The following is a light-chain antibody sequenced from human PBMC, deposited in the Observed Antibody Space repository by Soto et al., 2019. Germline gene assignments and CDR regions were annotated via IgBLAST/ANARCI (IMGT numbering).Light chain of an antibody. CDR3: SSYTSSSTLGYV. V-gene: IGLV2-14*01. Sequence: QSVLTQPASVSGYPGQSIPISETETSSDVGGYNYVSWYQQHPGKAPKLMIYEVSNRPSGVSNRFSGSKSGNTASLTISGLQAEDEADYYCSSYTSSSTLGYVFGTGTKVTVL. CDR1: SSDVGGYNY. CDR2: EVS. J-gene: IGLJ1*01.